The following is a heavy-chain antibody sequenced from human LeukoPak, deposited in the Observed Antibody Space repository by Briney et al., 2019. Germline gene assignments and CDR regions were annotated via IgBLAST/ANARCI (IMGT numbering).Heavy chain of an antibody. V-gene: IGHV4-59*01. Sequence: SETLSLTCTVSGDSISSYYWSWIRQPPGPGLEWIGYIYDSGKTNYNASLISRVTISVDTSKNQFSLKLTSVTPADTAVYYCARGGGTLDYWGQGTLVTVSS. D-gene: IGHD3-16*01. CDR1: GDSISSYY. CDR2: IYDSGKT. J-gene: IGHJ4*02. CDR3: ARGGGTLDY.